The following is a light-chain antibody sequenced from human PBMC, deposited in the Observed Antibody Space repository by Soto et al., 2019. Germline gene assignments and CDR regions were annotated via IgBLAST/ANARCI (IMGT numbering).Light chain of an antibody. CDR3: GTWDSSLSAFYV. V-gene: IGLV1-51*01. CDR1: SSNIGNNY. CDR2: DNN. Sequence: QSVLTQPPSVSAAPGQQVTISCSGSSSNIGNNYGYWYQQLPGTAPKLLIYDNNKRPSGIPDRFSGSKSGTSATLGITGLQTGDEADYYCGTWDSSLSAFYVFGTGTKATVL. J-gene: IGLJ1*01.